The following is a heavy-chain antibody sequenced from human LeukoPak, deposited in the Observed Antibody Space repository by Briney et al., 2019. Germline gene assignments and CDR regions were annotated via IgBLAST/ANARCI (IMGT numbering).Heavy chain of an antibody. CDR1: GGSFSGYY. Sequence: PSETMSLTCAVYGGSFSGYYWSWIRQPPGKGLEWIGEINHSGSTNYNPSLKSRVTISVDTSKNQFSLKLSSVTAADTAVYYCARRGWYGHRGGRAFDIWGQGTMVTVSS. CDR2: INHSGST. CDR3: ARRGWYGHRGGRAFDI. J-gene: IGHJ3*02. V-gene: IGHV4-34*01. D-gene: IGHD6-19*01.